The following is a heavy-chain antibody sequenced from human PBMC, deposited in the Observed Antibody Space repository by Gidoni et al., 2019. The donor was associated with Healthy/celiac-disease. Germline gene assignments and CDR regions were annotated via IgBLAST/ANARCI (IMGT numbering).Heavy chain of an antibody. Sequence: QVQLQESGPGLVKPSETLSLTCTVSGGSISSYYWSWIRQPPGKGLEWIGYIYYSGSTNYNPSLKSRVTISVDTSKNQFSLKLSSVTAADTAVYYCARLGSSSWYSHFDYWGQGTLVTVSS. CDR2: IYYSGST. J-gene: IGHJ4*02. V-gene: IGHV4-59*08. CDR1: GGSISSYY. CDR3: ARLGSSSWYSHFDY. D-gene: IGHD6-13*01.